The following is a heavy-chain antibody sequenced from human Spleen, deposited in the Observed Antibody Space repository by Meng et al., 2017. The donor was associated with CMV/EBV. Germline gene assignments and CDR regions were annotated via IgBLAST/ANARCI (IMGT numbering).Heavy chain of an antibody. Sequence: TAYGGYSSSGGYDWSSSRQHPGKGLEWIGYIYYSESTYYNPSLKSRVTISVDTSKNQFSLKLSSVTAADTAVYYCARTGRSATNFDYWGQGTLVTVSS. CDR1: GGYSSSGGYD. CDR2: IYYSEST. J-gene: IGHJ4*02. V-gene: IGHV4-31*02. CDR3: ARTGRSATNFDY. D-gene: IGHD2-15*01.